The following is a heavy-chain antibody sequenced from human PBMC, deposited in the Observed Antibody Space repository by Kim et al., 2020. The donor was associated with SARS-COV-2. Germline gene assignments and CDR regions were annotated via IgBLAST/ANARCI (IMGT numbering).Heavy chain of an antibody. CDR2: IKQDGSEK. CDR1: GFTFSSYW. Sequence: GGSLRLSCAASGFTFSSYWMSWVRQAPGKGLEWVANIKQDGSEKYYVDSVKGRFTISRDNAKNSLYLQMNSLRAEDTAVYYCASGVVVVAATLNWFDPWGQGTLVTVSS. J-gene: IGHJ5*02. D-gene: IGHD2-15*01. CDR3: ASGVVVVAATLNWFDP. V-gene: IGHV3-7*01.